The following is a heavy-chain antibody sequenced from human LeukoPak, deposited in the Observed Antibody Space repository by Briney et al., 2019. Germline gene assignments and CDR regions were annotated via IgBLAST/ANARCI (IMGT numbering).Heavy chain of an antibody. V-gene: IGHV3-21*01. CDR1: GFTLSSYS. J-gene: IGHJ4*02. Sequence: GASLRLSCAASGFTLSSYSMNWVRQAPGKGLEWVSSITSTSSYKYYADSVKGRFTISRDNAKNSLYLQMNSLRADDTAVYYCARDPWTSDYWGQGTLVTV. D-gene: IGHD3/OR15-3a*01. CDR2: ITSTSSYK. CDR3: ARDPWTSDY.